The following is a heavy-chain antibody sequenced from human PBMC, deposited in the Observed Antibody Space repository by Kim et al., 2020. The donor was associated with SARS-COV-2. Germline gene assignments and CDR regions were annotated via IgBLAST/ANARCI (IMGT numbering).Heavy chain of an antibody. CDR3: AKPDYYDSSGRGADY. J-gene: IGHJ4*02. D-gene: IGHD3-22*01. Sequence: DSVKGRFTISRDNSKNTLYLQMNSLRAEDTAVYYCAKPDYYDSSGRGADYWGQGTLVTVSS. V-gene: IGHV3-23*01.